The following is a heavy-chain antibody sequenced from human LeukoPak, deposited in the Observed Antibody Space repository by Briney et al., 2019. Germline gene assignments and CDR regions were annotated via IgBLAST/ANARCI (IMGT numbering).Heavy chain of an antibody. CDR1: GFTFSDYY. D-gene: IGHD1-26*01. CDR2: ISGSGSDI. CDR3: GKDSYVGVNWFDP. Sequence: PGGSLRLACATSGFTFSDYYMSWIRQAPGKGLEWLSYISGSGSDINCADSVKGRFTISRDNSKNMVYLEMNSLRVEDTAVYYCGKDSYVGVNWFDPRGQGTLVTVSS. V-gene: IGHV3-11*05. J-gene: IGHJ5*02.